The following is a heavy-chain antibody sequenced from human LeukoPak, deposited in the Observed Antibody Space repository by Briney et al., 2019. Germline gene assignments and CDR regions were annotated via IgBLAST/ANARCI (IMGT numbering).Heavy chain of an antibody. CDR2: IYYSGST. CDR1: GGSISSGDYY. J-gene: IGHJ6*03. V-gene: IGHV4-30-4*08. CDR3: ARSSISSGRYHYYMDV. Sequence: SQTLSLTCTVSGGSISSGDYYWSWIRQPPGKGLEWIGYIYYSGSTYYNPSLKSRVTISVDTSKNQFSLKLSSVTAADTAVYYCARSSISSGRYHYYMDVWGKGTTVTVSS. D-gene: IGHD6-6*01.